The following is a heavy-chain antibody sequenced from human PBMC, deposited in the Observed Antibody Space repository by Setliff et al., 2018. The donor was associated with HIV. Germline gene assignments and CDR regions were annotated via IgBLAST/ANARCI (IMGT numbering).Heavy chain of an antibody. J-gene: IGHJ4*02. CDR2: MSSYASRT. V-gene: IGHV3-74*01. Sequence: GGSLRLSCAASGFPFSSYWMHWVRQAPGKGLVWVLRMSSYASRTTYADSVKGRFTISRDNAKNTVYLQMNSLRAEDTAVYYCARVFRGADDHTGPFDYWGQGTLVTVSS. CDR1: GFPFSSYW. D-gene: IGHD2-8*02. CDR3: ARVFRGADDHTGPFDY.